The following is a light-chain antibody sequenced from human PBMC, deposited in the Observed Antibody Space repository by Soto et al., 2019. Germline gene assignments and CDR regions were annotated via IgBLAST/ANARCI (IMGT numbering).Light chain of an antibody. CDR1: GSNIGAGYD. CDR3: QSHDGSRNSLV. J-gene: IGLJ2*01. CDR2: GNK. V-gene: IGLV1-40*01. Sequence: QSVLTQPPSVSGAPGQRVTISCSGGGSNIGAGYDVHWYQHLPGAAPKLLIYGNKYRPSGVPDRFSGSKSGTSASLAIAGIQAEDEADYYCQSHDGSRNSLVFGGGTQLTVL.